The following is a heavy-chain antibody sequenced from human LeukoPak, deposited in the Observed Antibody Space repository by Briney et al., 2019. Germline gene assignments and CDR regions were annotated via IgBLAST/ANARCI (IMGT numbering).Heavy chain of an antibody. CDR1: GFTFSSYG. J-gene: IGHJ6*03. CDR2: ISQGSSFI. CDR3: AKSGPGCRSTSCYRAWGLVYYYYMAV. V-gene: IGHV3-21*04. D-gene: IGHD2-2*01. Sequence: GGSLRLSCAASGFTFSSYGMNWIRQAPGKGLEWVSSISQGSSFIYYADSVKGRFTISRDNSKNTLYLQMNSLRAEDTAVYYCAKSGPGCRSTSCYRAWGLVYYYYMAVWGNGNTVTASS.